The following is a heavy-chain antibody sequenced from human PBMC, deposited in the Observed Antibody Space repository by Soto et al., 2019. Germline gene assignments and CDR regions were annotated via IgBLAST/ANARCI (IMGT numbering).Heavy chain of an antibody. CDR2: ISPYNGNT. CDR1: GYTFTTYG. Sequence: GASVKVSCKTSGYTFTTYGITWLRQAPGQGLEWMGWISPYNGNTNYAQNLQGRVTMTTDTSTSTAYMELRSLRSDDTAVYYCARDYGSGNYRFDIWGQGTMVTVSS. V-gene: IGHV1-18*01. J-gene: IGHJ3*02. CDR3: ARDYGSGNYRFDI. D-gene: IGHD3-10*01.